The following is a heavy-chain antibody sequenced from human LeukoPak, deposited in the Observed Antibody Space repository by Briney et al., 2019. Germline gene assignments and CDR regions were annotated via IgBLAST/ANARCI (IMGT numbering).Heavy chain of an antibody. CDR2: INPNSGGT. Sequence: ASVKVSCKASGYTFTSYGISWVRQAPGQGLEWMGWINPNSGGTNYAQKFQGRVTMTRDTSISTAYMELSRLRSDDTAVYYCARDAGTSPGSSSYFDYWGQGTLVTVSS. CDR1: GYTFTSYG. J-gene: IGHJ4*02. CDR3: ARDAGTSPGSSSYFDY. V-gene: IGHV1-2*02. D-gene: IGHD1-14*01.